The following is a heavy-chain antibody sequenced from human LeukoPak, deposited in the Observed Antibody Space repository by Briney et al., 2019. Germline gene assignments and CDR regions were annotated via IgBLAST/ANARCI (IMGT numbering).Heavy chain of an antibody. CDR3: ARVDQYSGSYSGTDY. CDR2: INPNSGGT. D-gene: IGHD1-26*01. J-gene: IGHJ4*02. CDR1: GYTFTDYY. V-gene: IGHV1-2*02. Sequence: ASVKVSCKASGYTFTDYYMHWVRQAPGQGLEWRGWINPNSGGTNYAQKFQGRVTMTRDTAISTAYMELSRLRSDDTAVYYCARVDQYSGSYSGTDYWGQGTLVTVSS.